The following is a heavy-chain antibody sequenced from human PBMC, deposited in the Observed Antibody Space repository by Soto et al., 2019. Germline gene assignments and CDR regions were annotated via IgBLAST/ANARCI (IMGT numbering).Heavy chain of an antibody. J-gene: IGHJ5*02. CDR1: GFNFNFYW. Sequence: EVLLVESGGGLVQPGGSLRLSCAASGFNFNFYWMHWVRQAPGKGLVWVSRINGDGSTTDYADSVKGRFTISRDNAKNTLFLQMDSLRVEDTAVYYCVRDSPTNLEDADAMASWFDPCGQGTLVTVSS. D-gene: IGHD2-2*01. V-gene: IGHV3-74*01. CDR3: VRDSPTNLEDADAMASWFDP. CDR2: INGDGSTT.